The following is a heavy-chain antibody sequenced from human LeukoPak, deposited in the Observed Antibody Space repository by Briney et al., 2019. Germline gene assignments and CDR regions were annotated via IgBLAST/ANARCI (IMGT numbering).Heavy chain of an antibody. V-gene: IGHV3-48*03. CDR3: AREPYYYDSSGYSVDY. Sequence: GGSLRLSCAASGFTFSSYEMDWVRQAPGKGLEWISYISSSGRTKYYAGSVKGRFTISRDNAKNSLYLQMNSLRAEDTAVYYCAREPYYYDSSGYSVDYWGQGTLVTVSS. CDR1: GFTFSSYE. D-gene: IGHD3-22*01. J-gene: IGHJ4*02. CDR2: ISSSGRTK.